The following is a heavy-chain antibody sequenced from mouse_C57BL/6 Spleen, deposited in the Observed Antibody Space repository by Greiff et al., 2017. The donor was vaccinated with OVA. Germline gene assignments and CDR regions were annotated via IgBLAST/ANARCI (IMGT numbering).Heavy chain of an antibody. J-gene: IGHJ4*01. CDR2: INPGSGGN. CDR1: GYAFTNYL. Sequence: QVQLQQSGAELVRPGTSVKVSCKASGYAFTNYLIEWVKQRPGQGLEWIGVINPGSGGNNYNEKFKGKATLTADKYSSTAYMQLSSLTSEDSAVYFCARSRYDYDEGYAMDYWGQGTSVTVSS. CDR3: ARSRYDYDEGYAMDY. D-gene: IGHD2-4*01. V-gene: IGHV1-54*01.